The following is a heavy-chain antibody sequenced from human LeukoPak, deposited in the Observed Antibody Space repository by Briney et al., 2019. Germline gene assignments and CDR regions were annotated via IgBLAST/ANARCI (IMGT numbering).Heavy chain of an antibody. Sequence: GESLKISCQGSGYSFTNYWIGWVRQVPGKGLEWMGIIYPGDSDTRYSPSLQGQITISVDKSIATAYLQWSSLKASDTAIYYCARRESGGSIDYWGHGTLVTVSS. D-gene: IGHD2-15*01. J-gene: IGHJ4*01. CDR1: GYSFTNYW. V-gene: IGHV5-51*01. CDR3: ARRESGGSIDY. CDR2: IYPGDSDT.